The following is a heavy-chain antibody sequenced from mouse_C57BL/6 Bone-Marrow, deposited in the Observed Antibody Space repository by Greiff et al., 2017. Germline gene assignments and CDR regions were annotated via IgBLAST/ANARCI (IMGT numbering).Heavy chain of an antibody. V-gene: IGHV5-4*01. CDR3: ARDGAYYGSRAY. CDR1: GFTFSSYA. J-gene: IGHJ3*01. CDR2: ISAGGSYT. D-gene: IGHD1-1*01. Sequence: EVQLQESGGGLVKPGGSLKLSCAASGFTFSSYAMSWVRQTPEKRLEWVATISAGGSYTYYPDNVKGRFTISRDNAKNNLYLQISHLKSEDTAMYYCARDGAYYGSRAYGGQGTLVTVSA.